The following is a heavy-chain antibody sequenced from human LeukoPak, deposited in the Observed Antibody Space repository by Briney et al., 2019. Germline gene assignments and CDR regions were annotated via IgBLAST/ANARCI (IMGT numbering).Heavy chain of an antibody. Sequence: ASVKVSCKASGYTFTSYDINWVRQATGQGLEWMGWMNPNSGDTGYAQNFQGRVTMTRDTFINTAYMELSSLRSEDMAVYYCARTPRNGYIEGYWGQGTLVTVSS. CDR3: ARTPRNGYIEGY. CDR2: MNPNSGDT. CDR1: GYTFTSYD. V-gene: IGHV1-8*01. D-gene: IGHD5-24*01. J-gene: IGHJ4*02.